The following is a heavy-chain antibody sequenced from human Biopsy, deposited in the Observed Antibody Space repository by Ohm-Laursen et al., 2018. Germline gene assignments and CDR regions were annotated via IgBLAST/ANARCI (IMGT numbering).Heavy chain of an antibody. J-gene: IGHJ5*02. Sequence: GSLRLSCSASGFTLSDYSMIWVRQAPGKGLEWVSSISSTSSHINYADSVKGRFTISRDNAKSSLYLQMNSVRADDTAIYYCAKGGSITIFGVVINNCFDPWGQGTRVTVSS. CDR3: AKGGSITIFGVVINNCFDP. V-gene: IGHV3-21*04. CDR1: GFTLSDYS. CDR2: ISSTSSHI. D-gene: IGHD3-3*01.